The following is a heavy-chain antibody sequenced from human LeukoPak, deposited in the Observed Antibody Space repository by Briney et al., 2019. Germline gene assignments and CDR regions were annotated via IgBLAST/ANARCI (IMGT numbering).Heavy chain of an antibody. V-gene: IGHV3-53*01. CDR1: GCTVSSNY. D-gene: IGHD6-19*01. J-gene: IGHJ4*02. CDR2: IYSGGST. CDR3: ARAPSRGWPDFDY. Sequence: TGGSLRLSCAASGCTVSSNYMSWIRQAPGKGLECVSDIYSGGSTYYEDSVKGRFTISRDNSKNPLYLQMNSLTAEDTAVYYCARAPSRGWPDFDYWGQGTLVTVSS.